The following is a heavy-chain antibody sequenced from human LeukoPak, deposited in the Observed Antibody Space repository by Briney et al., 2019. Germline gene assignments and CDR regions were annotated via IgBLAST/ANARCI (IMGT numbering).Heavy chain of an antibody. J-gene: IGHJ6*02. D-gene: IGHD3-3*01. Sequence: ASVKVSCKASGYTFTGYYMHWVRQAPGQGLEWMGWINPNSGGTNYAQKFQGRVTMTRDTSISTAYMELSRLRSDDTAVYYCARVLRKGFWRDYYYYGMDVWGQGTTVTVSS. CDR2: INPNSGGT. CDR3: ARVLRKGFWRDYYYYGMDV. V-gene: IGHV1-2*02. CDR1: GYTFTGYY.